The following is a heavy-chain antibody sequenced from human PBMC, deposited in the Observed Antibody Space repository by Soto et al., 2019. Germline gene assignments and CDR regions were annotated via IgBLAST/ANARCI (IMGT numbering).Heavy chain of an antibody. CDR1: GFTFSSYW. CDR2: INSDGSST. Sequence: GGSLRLSCTASGFTFSSYWMHWVRQAPGKGLVWVSRINSDGSSTSYADSVKGRFTISRDNAKNTLYLQMNSLRAEDTAVYYCARSLAVAGPFDPWGQGTLVTVSS. CDR3: ARSLAVAGPFDP. D-gene: IGHD6-19*01. J-gene: IGHJ5*02. V-gene: IGHV3-74*01.